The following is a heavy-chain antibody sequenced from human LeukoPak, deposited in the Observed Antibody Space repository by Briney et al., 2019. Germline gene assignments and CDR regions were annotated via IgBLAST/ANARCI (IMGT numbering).Heavy chain of an antibody. CDR2: ISSSGSTI. D-gene: IGHD1-26*01. J-gene: IGHJ5*02. V-gene: IGHV3-11*01. Sequence: KSGGSLRLSCAASGFTFSDYYMSWIRQAPGKGLEWVSYISSSGSTIYYADSVKGRFTISRDNAKNSLYLQMNSLRAEDTAVYYCARDLQYSGRDGGGSNWFDPWGQGTLVTVSS. CDR3: ARDLQYSGRDGGGSNWFDP. CDR1: GFTFSDYY.